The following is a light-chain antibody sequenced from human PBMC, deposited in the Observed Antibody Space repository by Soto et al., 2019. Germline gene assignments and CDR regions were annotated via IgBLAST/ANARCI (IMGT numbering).Light chain of an antibody. CDR2: RVS. Sequence: DVVMTQSPLSLPVTLGQPASISCRSSQSLLYSDGHTYLNWFQQRPVQSPRRLIYRVSNRDSGVPDRLSGSGSGTDYTLQISRGEAEDVGVYSCMQGTRRPWGTFGQGTKLEIK. V-gene: IGKV2-30*01. CDR1: QSLLYSDGHTY. CDR3: MQGTRRPWGT. J-gene: IGKJ2*01.